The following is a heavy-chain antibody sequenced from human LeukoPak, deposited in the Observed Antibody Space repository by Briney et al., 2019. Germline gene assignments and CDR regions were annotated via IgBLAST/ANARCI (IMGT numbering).Heavy chain of an antibody. CDR3: ARDVPHYYESSGYPDY. Sequence: GASVKVSCKASGYTFTGYYMHWLRQAPGQGLEWMERINPNSGGTNYAQKFQGRVTMTTDTSTSTAYMELRSLRSDDTAVYYCARDVPHYYESSGYPDYWGQGTLVTVSS. J-gene: IGHJ4*02. CDR1: GYTFTGYY. V-gene: IGHV1-2*06. D-gene: IGHD3-22*01. CDR2: INPNSGGT.